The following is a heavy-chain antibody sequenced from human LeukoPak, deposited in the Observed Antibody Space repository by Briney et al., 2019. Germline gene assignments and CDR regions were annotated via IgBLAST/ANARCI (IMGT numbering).Heavy chain of an antibody. V-gene: IGHV3-23*01. CDR2: ISGSGGST. CDR1: GFTFSSYA. Sequence: GGSLRLSCAASGFTFSSYAVSWVRQAPGKGLEWVSAISGSGGSTYYADSVKGRFTISRDNSKNTLYLQMNSLRAEDTAVYYCAKDLGRITMIAPNDYWGQGTLVTVSS. D-gene: IGHD3-22*01. J-gene: IGHJ4*02. CDR3: AKDLGRITMIAPNDY.